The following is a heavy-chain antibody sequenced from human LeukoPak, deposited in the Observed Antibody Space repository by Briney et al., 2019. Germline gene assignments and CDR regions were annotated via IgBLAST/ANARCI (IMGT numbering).Heavy chain of an antibody. CDR3: ARGGRGGAQEEWFDP. J-gene: IGHJ5*02. D-gene: IGHD1-26*01. V-gene: IGHV4-39*07. Sequence: SETLSLTCTVSGGSISSSSYYWGWIRQPPGKGLEWIGSIYYSGSTYYNPSLKSRVTISVDTSKNQFSLKLSSVTAADTAVYYCARGGRGGAQEEWFDPWGQGTLVTVSS. CDR2: IYYSGST. CDR1: GGSISSSSYY.